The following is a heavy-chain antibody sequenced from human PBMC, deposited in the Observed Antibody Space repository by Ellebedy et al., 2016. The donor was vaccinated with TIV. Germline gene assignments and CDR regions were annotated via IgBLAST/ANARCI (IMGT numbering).Heavy chain of an antibody. CDR2: IYSSGRT. CDR1: GVSISSSTYY. Sequence: MPSETLSLTCTVSGVSISSSTYYWGWIRQSPGKGLEWIGTIYSSGRTYYNPSLKSRLAISVDTSKDQFSLKLSSVTAADTAIYYCVSRVVAVRHFDYWGQGTLVTVSS. D-gene: IGHD6-6*01. CDR3: VSRVVAVRHFDY. V-gene: IGHV4-39*01. J-gene: IGHJ4*02.